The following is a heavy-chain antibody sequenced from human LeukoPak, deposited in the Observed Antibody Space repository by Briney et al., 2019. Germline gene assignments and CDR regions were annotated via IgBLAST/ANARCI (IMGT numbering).Heavy chain of an antibody. CDR3: ARVRSAYYDSPSDY. CDR2: ISYDGSNK. V-gene: IGHV3-30*04. CDR1: GFTFSSYA. D-gene: IGHD3-22*01. J-gene: IGHJ4*02. Sequence: PGRSLRLSCAASGFTFSSYAMHWVRQAPGKGLKWVAVISYDGSNKYYADSVKGRFTISRDNSKNTLYLQMNSLRAEDTAVYYCARVRSAYYDSPSDYWGQGTLVTVSS.